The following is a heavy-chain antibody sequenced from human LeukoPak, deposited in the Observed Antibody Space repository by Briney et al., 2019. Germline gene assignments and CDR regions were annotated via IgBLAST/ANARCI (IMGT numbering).Heavy chain of an antibody. Sequence: SETLSLTCTVSGGSISSSSYYWGWIRQPPGKGLEWIGSIYYSGSTYYNPSLKSRVTISVGTSKNQFSLKLSSVTAAYTAVYYCARVRSSGWGKGFDYWGQGTLVTVSS. J-gene: IGHJ4*02. CDR1: GGSISSSSYY. D-gene: IGHD6-19*01. V-gene: IGHV4-39*07. CDR2: IYYSGST. CDR3: ARVRSSGWGKGFDY.